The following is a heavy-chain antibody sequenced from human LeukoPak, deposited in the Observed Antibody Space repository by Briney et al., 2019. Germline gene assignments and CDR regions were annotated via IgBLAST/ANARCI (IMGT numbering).Heavy chain of an antibody. CDR2: IYYDGSNQ. Sequence: GRSLRLSCATSGFTFRNFGMHWVRQAPGKGLEWVAIIYYDGSNQYYGDSVEGRFTVSRDNSKNTVYPQMNSLRAEDTAVYYCARDRGLSYFDYWGQGTLVTVSS. D-gene: IGHD3-10*01. CDR1: GFTFRNFG. J-gene: IGHJ4*02. CDR3: ARDRGLSYFDY. V-gene: IGHV3-33*01.